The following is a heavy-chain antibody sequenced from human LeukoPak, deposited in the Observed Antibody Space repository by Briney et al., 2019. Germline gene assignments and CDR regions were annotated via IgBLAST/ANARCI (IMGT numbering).Heavy chain of an antibody. V-gene: IGHV4-4*07. CDR3: ARAGHSSRWYWGWREVRFDP. CDR2: IYTSGST. CDR1: GGSISSYY. D-gene: IGHD6-13*01. J-gene: IGHJ5*02. Sequence: NPSETLSLTCTVSGGSISSYYWSWIRQPAGKGLEWIGRIYTSGSTNYNPSLKSRVTMSVDTSKNQFSLKLSSVTAADTAVYYCARAGHSSRWYWGWREVRFDPWGQGTLVTVSS.